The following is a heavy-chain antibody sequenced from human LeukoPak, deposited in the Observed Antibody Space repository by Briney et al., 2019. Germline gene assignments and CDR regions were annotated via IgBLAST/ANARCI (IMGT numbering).Heavy chain of an antibody. J-gene: IGHJ4*02. CDR3: AKDRGSGNYVFDY. D-gene: IGHD3-10*01. CDR2: ISSSGGRT. CDR1: GFTFSSYA. Sequence: GGSLRLSCAASGFTFSSYAMNWVRQAPGKGLEGVSVISSSGGRTYYADSVKGRFTVSRDNSKTTLYLQMSSLRADDTAVYYCAKDRGSGNYVFDYWGQGTLVTVSS. V-gene: IGHV3-23*01.